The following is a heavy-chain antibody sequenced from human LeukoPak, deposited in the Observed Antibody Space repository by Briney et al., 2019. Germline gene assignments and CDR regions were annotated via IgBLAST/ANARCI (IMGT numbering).Heavy chain of an antibody. D-gene: IGHD2-8*01. CDR1: GFTFSSYS. CDR2: ISSSSSTI. Sequence: GGSLRLSCAASGFTFSSYSMNWVRQAPGKGLEWVSYISSSSSTIYYADSVKGRFTISRDNAKNSLYLQMNSLRAEDTAVYYCARLRDIGMVYATYYFDYWGQGTLVTVSS. V-gene: IGHV3-48*01. CDR3: ARLRDIGMVYATYYFDY. J-gene: IGHJ4*02.